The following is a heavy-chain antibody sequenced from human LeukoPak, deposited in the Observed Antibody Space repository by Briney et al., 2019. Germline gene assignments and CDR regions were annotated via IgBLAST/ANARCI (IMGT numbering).Heavy chain of an antibody. CDR2: ISYDGSNK. CDR1: GFTLSSYV. D-gene: IGHD2-21*01. J-gene: IGHJ4*02. Sequence: GGSLRLSCAASGFTLSSYVMHWVRQAPGKGLEWVAVISYDGSNKYYADSVKGRFTISRDNSKNTLWLQMNSLKGEDTAVYYCAKEVSIISRGLDYWGQGILVTVSS. CDR3: AKEVSIISRGLDY. V-gene: IGHV3-30*18.